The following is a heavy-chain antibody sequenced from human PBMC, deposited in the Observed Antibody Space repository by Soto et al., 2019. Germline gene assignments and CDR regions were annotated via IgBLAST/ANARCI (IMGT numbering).Heavy chain of an antibody. CDR2: ISGSGGST. CDR3: AKDHFXGGDGYNSYYYYYGMDV. Sequence: GGSLRLSCAASGFTFSSYAMSWVRQAPGKGLEWVSAISGSGGSTYYADSVKGRFTISRDNSKNTLYLQMNSLRAEDTAVYYCAKDHFXGGDGYNSYYYYYGMDVWGQGTTVTVSS. CDR1: GFTFSSYA. J-gene: IGHJ6*02. D-gene: IGHD2-21*01. V-gene: IGHV3-23*01.